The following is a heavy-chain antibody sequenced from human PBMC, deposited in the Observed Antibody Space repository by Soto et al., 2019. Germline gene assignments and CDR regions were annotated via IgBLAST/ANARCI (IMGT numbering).Heavy chain of an antibody. J-gene: IGHJ3*02. CDR1: GYTFTSYG. CDR3: ARDGITTATTRFRSRAFDI. V-gene: IGHV1-18*01. D-gene: IGHD4-17*01. CDR2: ISAYNGNT. Sequence: GASVKVSCKASGYTFTSYGISWVRQAPGQGLEWMGWISAYNGNTNYAQKLQGRVTMTTDTSTSTAYMELRSLRSDDTAVYYCARDGITTATTRFRSRAFDIWGQGTMVTVSS.